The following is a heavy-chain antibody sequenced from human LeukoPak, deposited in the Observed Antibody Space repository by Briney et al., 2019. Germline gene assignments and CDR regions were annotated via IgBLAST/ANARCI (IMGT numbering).Heavy chain of an antibody. V-gene: IGHV3-15*01. CDR2: IKGKTDGKTT. D-gene: IGHD3-10*01. CDR3: TTEGYYVSGIY. Sequence: PGGSLRLSCAASGFTFSAYGMHWVRQAPGKGLEWVGRIKGKTDGKTTDYATPVKGRFTISRDDSKDTLYLQMNSLKTEDAAVYYCTTEGYYVSGIYWGQGTLVTVSS. J-gene: IGHJ4*02. CDR1: GFTFSAYG.